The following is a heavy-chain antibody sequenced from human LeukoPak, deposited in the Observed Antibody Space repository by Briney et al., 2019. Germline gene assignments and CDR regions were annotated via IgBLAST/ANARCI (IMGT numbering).Heavy chain of an antibody. D-gene: IGHD5-18*01. V-gene: IGHV3-74*01. CDR1: GFTFSNYW. Sequence: GSLRLSCVASGFTFSNYWMYWVRQAPGKGLVWVSRIDSDGSSTSYADSVKGRFTISRDNAKNTLYLQMNSLRAEDTAVYFCARAAYGYQYYFDYWGQGTLVTVSS. CDR2: IDSDGSST. J-gene: IGHJ4*02. CDR3: ARAAYGYQYYFDY.